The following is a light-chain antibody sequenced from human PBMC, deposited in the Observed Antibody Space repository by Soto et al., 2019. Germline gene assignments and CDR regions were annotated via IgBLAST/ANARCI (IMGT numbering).Light chain of an antibody. Sequence: EIVLTQSPATLSLFPGERATLSCRASQSVDSYLAWYQQKPGQAPRLLIYDASNRATGIPARFSASGSGTDFSLTISSLEPEDFAVYYYQQRKNWPPLTFGGGTKVEIK. CDR3: QQRKNWPPLT. CDR2: DAS. V-gene: IGKV3-11*01. CDR1: QSVDSY. J-gene: IGKJ4*01.